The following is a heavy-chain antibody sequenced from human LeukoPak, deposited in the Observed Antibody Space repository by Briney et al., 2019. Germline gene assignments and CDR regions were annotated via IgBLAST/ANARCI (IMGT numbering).Heavy chain of an antibody. J-gene: IGHJ4*02. Sequence: GGSLRLSCAGSGFTFSSYPMSWVRQAPGKGLQWVSAISGGGASAYYTDSVKGRFTISRDNSKSTLYLQMNSLRAEDSAVYYCARALEMASTRHFDCWGQGTLVTVSP. CDR1: GFTFSSYP. CDR3: ARALEMASTRHFDC. CDR2: ISGGGASA. D-gene: IGHD1-1*01. V-gene: IGHV3-23*01.